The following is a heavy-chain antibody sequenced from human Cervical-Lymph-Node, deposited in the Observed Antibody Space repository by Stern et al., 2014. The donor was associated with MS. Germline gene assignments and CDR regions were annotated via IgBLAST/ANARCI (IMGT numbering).Heavy chain of an antibody. CDR3: ARDSGFCSGDNCYGDAFDI. D-gene: IGHD2-15*01. CDR1: GFTFSSNW. CDR2: IKHAGSEK. V-gene: IGHV3-7*01. Sequence: EVQLVESGGGLVQPGGSLRLSCAASGFTFSSNWMTWVRQAPGKGLEWVANIKHAGSEKYYVGSVRGRFTISRDNAKNSLYLQMNSLRAEDTAVYYCARDSGFCSGDNCYGDAFDIWGQGTMVTVSS. J-gene: IGHJ3*02.